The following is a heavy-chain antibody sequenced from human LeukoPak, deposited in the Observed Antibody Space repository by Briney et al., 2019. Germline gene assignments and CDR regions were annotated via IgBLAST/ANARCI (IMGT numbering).Heavy chain of an antibody. J-gene: IGHJ4*02. Sequence: SETLSLTCTVSGGSISSYYWSWIRQPPGKGLEWIGYIYYSGSTNYNPSLKSRVTISVDTSKNQFSLKLSSVTAADTAVYYCARTTAPTLNFDYWGQGTLVTVSS. CDR1: GGSISSYY. CDR2: IYYSGST. D-gene: IGHD4-17*01. V-gene: IGHV4-59*12. CDR3: ARTTAPTLNFDY.